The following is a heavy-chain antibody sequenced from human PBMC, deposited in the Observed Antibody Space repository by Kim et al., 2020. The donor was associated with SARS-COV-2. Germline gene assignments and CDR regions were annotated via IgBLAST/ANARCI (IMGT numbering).Heavy chain of an antibody. D-gene: IGHD2-2*01. CDR1: GFTFSSYG. CDR3: AKEVVPAAMVGDYFDY. J-gene: IGHJ4*01. V-gene: IGHV3-30*18. CDR2: ISYDGSNK. Sequence: GGSLRLSCAASGFTFSSYGMHWVRQAPGKGLEWVAVISYDGSNKYYADSVKGRFTISRDNSKNTLYLQMNSLRAEDTAVYYCAKEVVPAAMVGDYFDYWG.